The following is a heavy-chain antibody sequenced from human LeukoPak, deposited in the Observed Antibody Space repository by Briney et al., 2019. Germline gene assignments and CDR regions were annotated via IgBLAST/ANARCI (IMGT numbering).Heavy chain of an antibody. V-gene: IGHV3-33*08. D-gene: IGHD5-24*01. CDR1: GFTVSSNY. CDR3: ARRDGYDFDY. Sequence: PGGSLRLSCAASGFTVSSNYMRWVRQAPGKGLEWVAVIWYDGTNKYYADSVKGRFTISRDNSKNTLYLQMNSLSAEDTAVYYCARRDGYDFDYWGQGTLVTVSS. CDR2: IWYDGTNK. J-gene: IGHJ4*02.